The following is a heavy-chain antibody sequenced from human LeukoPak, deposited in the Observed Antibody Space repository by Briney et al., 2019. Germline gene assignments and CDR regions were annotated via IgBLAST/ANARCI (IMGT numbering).Heavy chain of an antibody. D-gene: IGHD5-18*01. CDR2: IKQDGSGK. Sequence: PGGSLRLSCAASRFTFRSYWMSWVRQAPGKGLEWVANIKQDGSGKYYVDSVKGRFTISRDNAKNSLYLQMNSPRAEDTAVYYCARVEQLWFKRNWLDPWGQGTLVTVSS. CDR3: ARVEQLWFKRNWLDP. J-gene: IGHJ5*02. V-gene: IGHV3-7*01. CDR1: RFTFRSYW.